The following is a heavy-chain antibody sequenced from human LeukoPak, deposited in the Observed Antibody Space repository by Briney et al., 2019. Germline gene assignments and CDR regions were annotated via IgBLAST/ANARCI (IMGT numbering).Heavy chain of an antibody. V-gene: IGHV3-23*01. J-gene: IGHJ6*03. Sequence: PGGFLRLSCAASGFTFSSYAMSWVRQAPGKGLEWVSAISGNDGTTYYADSVKGRFTISRDNSKNTLYLQMNSLRAEDTAVYYCAKEVPITINYMDVWGKGTTVTVSS. CDR2: ISGNDGTT. CDR1: GFTFSSYA. D-gene: IGHD3-3*01. CDR3: AKEVPITINYMDV.